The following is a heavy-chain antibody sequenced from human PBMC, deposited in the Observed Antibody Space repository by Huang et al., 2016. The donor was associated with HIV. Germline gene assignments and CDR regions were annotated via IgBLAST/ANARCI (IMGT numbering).Heavy chain of an antibody. D-gene: IGHD5-12*01. V-gene: IGHV1-3*01. J-gene: IGHJ5*02. Sequence: KASGYNFTSRGLHWVRQAPGQRLEWMGYINPGKGNTKYSPKFQDRVTLTRDISANTAHMQLSRLTSEDTAVYYCASGQRMRESDIVATIPVSWGQGALVTVSS. CDR1: GYNFTSRG. CDR2: INPGKGNT. CDR3: ASGQRMRESDIVATIPVS.